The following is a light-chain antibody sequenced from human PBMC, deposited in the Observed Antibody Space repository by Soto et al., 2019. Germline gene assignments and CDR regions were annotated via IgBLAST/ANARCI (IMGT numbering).Light chain of an antibody. CDR2: GTS. V-gene: IGKV3-20*01. CDR3: LQYYYIPRT. CDR1: HSVDSNY. J-gene: IGKJ1*01. Sequence: EIVLTQSPGTLSLSPGERATLSCRASHSVDSNYFAWYQQKPGQAPRLLIYGTSYRATDIPDRFSGSGSGTDFTLTISKLEPEDSAVYYCLQYYYIPRTFGRGTKVEI.